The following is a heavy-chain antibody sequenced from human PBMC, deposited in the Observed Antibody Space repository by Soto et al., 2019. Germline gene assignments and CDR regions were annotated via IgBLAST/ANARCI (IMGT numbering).Heavy chain of an antibody. J-gene: IGHJ5*02. Sequence: QVQLVQSGGEVKRPGASVKVSCKTSGYTFSNYGITWVRPAPGQPLEWLGWISLYSDGTNYAQTFQGRVSMTTVTSPSTAYMVVRSLRSDDAAVYYCAVVVPGAEAWFGPWGQGTLVTVCS. CDR1: GYTFSNYG. CDR3: AVVVPGAEAWFGP. D-gene: IGHD2-2*01. V-gene: IGHV1-18*01. CDR2: ISLYSDGT.